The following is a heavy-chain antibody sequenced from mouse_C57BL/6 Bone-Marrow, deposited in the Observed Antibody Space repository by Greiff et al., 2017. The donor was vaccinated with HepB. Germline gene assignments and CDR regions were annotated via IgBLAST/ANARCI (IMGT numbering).Heavy chain of an antibody. CDR2: IYPGNGDT. Sequence: SGAELVRPGASVKMSCKASGYTFTSCNMHWVKQTPRQGLEWIGAIYPGNGDTSYNQKFKGKATLTVDKSSSTAYMQLSSLTSEDSAVYFCARRYGYYFDYWGQGTTLTVSS. J-gene: IGHJ2*01. CDR3: ARRYGYYFDY. D-gene: IGHD2-14*01. CDR1: GYTFTSCN. V-gene: IGHV1-12*01.